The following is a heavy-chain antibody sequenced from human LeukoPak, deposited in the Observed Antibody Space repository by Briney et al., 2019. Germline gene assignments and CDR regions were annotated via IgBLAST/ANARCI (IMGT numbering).Heavy chain of an antibody. J-gene: IGHJ4*02. CDR1: GVTFRSYA. CDR2: ISYDGSNK. CDR3: ARGPGYSYGSDY. Sequence: HGRSLRLSCAASGVTFRSYAMHWVRQAPGKGLEGVAVISYDGSNKYYADSVKGRFTISRDNSKSTLYLQMNSLRAEDTAVYYCARGPGYSYGSDYWGQGTLVTVSS. D-gene: IGHD5-18*01. V-gene: IGHV3-30*14.